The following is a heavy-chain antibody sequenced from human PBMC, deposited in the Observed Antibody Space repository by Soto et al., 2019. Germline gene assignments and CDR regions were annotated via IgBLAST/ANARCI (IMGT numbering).Heavy chain of an antibody. CDR2: ISYDGSNK. J-gene: IGHJ6*02. CDR3: GKDLLRGVRGVITYCSGMDV. CDR1: GFTFSSYG. D-gene: IGHD3-10*01. Sequence: QVQLVESGGGVVQPGRSLRLSCAASGFTFSSYGMHWVRQAPGKGLEWVAVISYDGSNKYYADSVKGRFTISRDNSKNTLCLQMNWLGTDDTAVYYCGKDLLRGVRGVITYCSGMDVWGQGTTVTGAS. V-gene: IGHV3-30*18.